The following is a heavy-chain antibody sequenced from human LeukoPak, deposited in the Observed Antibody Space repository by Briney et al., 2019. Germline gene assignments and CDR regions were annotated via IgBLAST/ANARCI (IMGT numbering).Heavy chain of an antibody. D-gene: IGHD2-21*02. CDR2: IIPISGTA. Sequence: SVKVSCKASGGTFSSYAISWVRQAPGQGLEWVGRIIPISGTANYAQKFQGRVTITTDESTSTAYMELSSLRSEDTAVYYCAITYCGGDCYSSPFDYWGQGTLVTVSS. CDR3: AITYCGGDCYSSPFDY. CDR1: GGTFSSYA. V-gene: IGHV1-69*05. J-gene: IGHJ4*02.